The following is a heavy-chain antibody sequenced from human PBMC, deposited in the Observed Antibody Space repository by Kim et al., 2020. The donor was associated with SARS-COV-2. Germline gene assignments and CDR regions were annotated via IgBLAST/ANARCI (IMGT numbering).Heavy chain of an antibody. CDR1: GFTFSSYA. J-gene: IGHJ4*02. V-gene: IGHV3-30*04. D-gene: IGHD2-15*01. CDR3: ARDSGGVWDIVVVVAAPFDY. CDR2: ISYDGSNK. Sequence: GGSLRLSCAASGFTFSSYAMHWVRQAPGKGLEWVAVISYDGSNKYYADSVKGRFTISRDNSKNTLYLQMNSLRAEDTAVYYCARDSGGVWDIVVVVAAPFDYWGQGTLVTVSS.